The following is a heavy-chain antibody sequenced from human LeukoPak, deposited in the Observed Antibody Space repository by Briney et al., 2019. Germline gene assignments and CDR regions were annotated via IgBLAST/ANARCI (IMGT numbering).Heavy chain of an antibody. CDR2: ISGSGGST. CDR1: GFTFSSYA. J-gene: IGHJ4*02. CDR3: AKVGATYHYYFDY. V-gene: IGHV3-23*01. Sequence: GGSLRLPCAASGFTFSSYAMSWVRQAPGKGLEWVSAISGSGGSTYYADSVKGQFTISRDNSKNTLYLQMSSLRAEDTAVYYCAKVGATYHYYFDYWGQGTLVTVSS. D-gene: IGHD1-26*01.